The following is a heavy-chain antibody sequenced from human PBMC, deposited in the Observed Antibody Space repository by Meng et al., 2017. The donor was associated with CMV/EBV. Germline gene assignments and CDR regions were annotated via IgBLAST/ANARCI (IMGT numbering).Heavy chain of an antibody. D-gene: IGHD2-8*01. V-gene: IGHV1-2*02. CDR1: GYTFTGYY. Sequence: ASVKVSCKASGYTFTGYYVHWVRQVPGQGLEWMGCINPNSGGTRYAQKFQGRVTMTRDMSINTGYMELSRLRLDDTAIYYCARAGVPGWGQGTLVTVSS. CDR3: ARAGVPG. J-gene: IGHJ4*02. CDR2: INPNSGGT.